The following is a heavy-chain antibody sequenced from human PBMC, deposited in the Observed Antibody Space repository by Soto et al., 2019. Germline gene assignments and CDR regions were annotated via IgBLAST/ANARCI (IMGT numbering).Heavy chain of an antibody. CDR2: IYYSGST. V-gene: IGHV4-59*01. CDR1: GGSISSYY. Sequence: SETLSLTCTVSGGSISSYYWSWIRQPPGKGLEWIGYIYYSGSTNYNPSLKSRVTISVDTSKNQFSLKLSSVTAADTAVYYCARVALYHTPSGDYYYYYMDVWGKGTTVTVSS. J-gene: IGHJ6*03. D-gene: IGHD1-26*01. CDR3: ARVALYHTPSGDYYYYYMDV.